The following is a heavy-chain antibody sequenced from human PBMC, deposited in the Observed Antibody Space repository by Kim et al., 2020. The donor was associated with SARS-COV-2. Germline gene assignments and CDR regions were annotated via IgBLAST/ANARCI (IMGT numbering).Heavy chain of an antibody. CDR3: ARDRQRAGTGVDY. J-gene: IGHJ4*02. V-gene: IGHV6-1*01. Sequence: YALTRKGRITNNPETSKNQFSLQLNSVTPEDTAVYYCARDRQRAGTGVDYWGQGTLVTVSS. D-gene: IGHD6-19*01.